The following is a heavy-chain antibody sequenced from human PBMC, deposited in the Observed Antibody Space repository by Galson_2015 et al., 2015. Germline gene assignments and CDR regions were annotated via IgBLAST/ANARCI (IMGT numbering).Heavy chain of an antibody. D-gene: IGHD2-15*01. J-gene: IGHJ1*01. CDR3: AKVGGYCSGGSCYSAFYIEYFQH. Sequence: SLRLSCAASGFTFSSYAMSWVRQAPGKGLEWVSAISGSGGSTYYADSVKGRFTISRDNSKNTLYLQMNSLRAEDTAVYYCAKVGGYCSGGSCYSAFYIEYFQHWGQGTLVTVSS. CDR1: GFTFSSYA. CDR2: ISGSGGST. V-gene: IGHV3-23*01.